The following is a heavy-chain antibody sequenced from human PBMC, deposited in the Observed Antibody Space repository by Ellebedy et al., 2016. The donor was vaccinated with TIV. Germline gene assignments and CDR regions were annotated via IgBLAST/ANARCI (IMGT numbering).Heavy chain of an antibody. CDR1: GFTFSTYY. Sequence: PGGSLRLSCAASGFTFSTYYMSWVRQAPGRGLEWVANINPDGGDKYYVDSVKGRFTISRDNARNSLYLQMNSLRAEDTAVYYCARALCSNFDCHIPGYWGQGAQVTVSS. J-gene: IGHJ4*02. CDR3: ARALCSNFDCHIPGY. D-gene: IGHD2-2*01. CDR2: INPDGGDK. V-gene: IGHV3-7*03.